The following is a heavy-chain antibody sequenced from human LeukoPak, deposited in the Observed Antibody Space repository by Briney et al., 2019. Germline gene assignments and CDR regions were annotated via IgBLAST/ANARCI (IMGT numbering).Heavy chain of an antibody. J-gene: IGHJ4*02. V-gene: IGHV3-23*01. D-gene: IGHD1-1*01. Sequence: GSLRLSCAGSGFTFSNYAMNWVRQAPGKGLEWVSTTRGSGSTAYYADSVKGRFTISRDDSKNTLYLQMNSLRAEDTAVYYCARKASGEEYIDDWGQGSLVTVPS. CDR3: ARKASGEEYIDD. CDR2: TRGSGSTA. CDR1: GFTFSNYA.